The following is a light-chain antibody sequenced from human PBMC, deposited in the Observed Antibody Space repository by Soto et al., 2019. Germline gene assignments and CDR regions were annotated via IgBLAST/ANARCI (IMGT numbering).Light chain of an antibody. CDR3: QQANSYSLT. CDR1: QTISSW. V-gene: IGKV1-5*03. CDR2: TAS. J-gene: IGKJ4*01. Sequence: DIQMTQSPSTLSASVGDRVTITCRASQTISSWLAWYQQKPGKAPKLLIYTASSLQSGVPSRFSGSGSGTEFTLTISSLQPDDFATYYCQQANSYSLTFGGGTKVDI.